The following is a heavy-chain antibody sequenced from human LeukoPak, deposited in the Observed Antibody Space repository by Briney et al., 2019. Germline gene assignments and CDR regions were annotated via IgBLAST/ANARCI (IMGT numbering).Heavy chain of an antibody. CDR3: ARVYCSGGSCYGAPIDY. J-gene: IGHJ4*02. CDR1: GFTFSSYG. Sequence: GESLRLSCAASGFTFSSYGMHWVRQAPGKGLEWVAVISYDGSNKYYADSVKGRFTISRDNSKNTLYLQMNSLRAEDTAVYYCARVYCSGGSCYGAPIDYWGQGTLVTVSS. V-gene: IGHV3-30*03. CDR2: ISYDGSNK. D-gene: IGHD2-15*01.